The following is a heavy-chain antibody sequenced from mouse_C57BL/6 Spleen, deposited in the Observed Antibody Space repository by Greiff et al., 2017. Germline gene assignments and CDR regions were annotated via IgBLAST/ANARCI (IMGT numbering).Heavy chain of an antibody. D-gene: IGHD1-1*01. J-gene: IGHJ1*03. CDR1: GFTFSDYG. CDR2: ISSGSSTI. Sequence: EVQLVESGGGLVKPGGSLKLSCAASGFTFSDYGMHWVRQAPEKGLEWVAHISSGSSTIYYADTVKGRFTISRDNAKNTLFLQMTSLRSEDTAMYYCARAPYGSYWYFDVWGTGTTVTVSS. V-gene: IGHV5-17*01. CDR3: ARAPYGSYWYFDV.